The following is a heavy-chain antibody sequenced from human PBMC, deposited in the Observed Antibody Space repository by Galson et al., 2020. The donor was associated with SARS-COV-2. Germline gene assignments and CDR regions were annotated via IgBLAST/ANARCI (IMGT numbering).Heavy chain of an antibody. V-gene: IGHV3-74*01. J-gene: IGHJ3*01. D-gene: IGHD2-8*01. Sequence: GGSLRLSCSASGFPFNEYWMHWVRQAPGKGLVWVALITNNDETTIYADSVKGRFTISRNNAKNTLYLQMNSLRDEDTAVYYCARDDGAKYRLSVWGHVTMVTVYS. CDR3: ARDDGAKYRLSV. CDR2: ITNNDETT. CDR1: GFPFNEYW.